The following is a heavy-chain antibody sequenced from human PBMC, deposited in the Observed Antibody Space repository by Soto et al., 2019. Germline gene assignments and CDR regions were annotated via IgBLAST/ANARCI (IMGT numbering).Heavy chain of an antibody. D-gene: IGHD4-4*01. CDR3: ARADDDYSNYFSSYYCMDV. CDR1: GGTFSSYA. V-gene: IGHV1-69*13. J-gene: IGHJ6*02. CDR2: IIPIFGTA. Sequence: GASVKVSCKASGGTFSSYAISWVRQAPGQGLEWMGGIIPIFGTANYAQKFQGRVTITADESTSTAYMELSSLRSEDTAVYYCARADDDYSNYFSSYYCMDVWGQGISVTVS.